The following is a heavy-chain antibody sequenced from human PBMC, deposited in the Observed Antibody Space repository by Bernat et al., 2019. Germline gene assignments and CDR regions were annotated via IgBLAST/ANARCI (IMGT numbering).Heavy chain of an antibody. J-gene: IGHJ4*02. D-gene: IGHD6-6*01. CDR3: SINPFGRDSSTFDY. CDR2: ISSSGGTI. Sequence: QVQLVESGGGVVKPGGSLRLSCAASGFTFSDYYINWIRQAPGKGLEWVSYISSSGGTIYYADSVKGRFAISRDNAKNSLYLQMNSLRAEDTALYYCSINPFGRDSSTFDYWGQGTLVTVSS. V-gene: IGHV3-11*01. CDR1: GFTFSDYY.